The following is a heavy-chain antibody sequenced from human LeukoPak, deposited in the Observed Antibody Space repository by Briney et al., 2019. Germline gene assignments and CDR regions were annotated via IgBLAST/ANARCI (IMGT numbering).Heavy chain of an antibody. Sequence: PSVTLSLTCAVYGGSFSGYYWSWIRQPPGKGLDWIGEINHSGSTNYNPSLKSRVTISVDTSKNQFSLILSSVTAADTAVYYCAKRKNYYGSGRPFDYWGQGTLVTVSP. V-gene: IGHV4-34*01. D-gene: IGHD3-10*01. CDR1: GGSFSGYY. CDR3: AKRKNYYGSGRPFDY. J-gene: IGHJ4*02. CDR2: INHSGST.